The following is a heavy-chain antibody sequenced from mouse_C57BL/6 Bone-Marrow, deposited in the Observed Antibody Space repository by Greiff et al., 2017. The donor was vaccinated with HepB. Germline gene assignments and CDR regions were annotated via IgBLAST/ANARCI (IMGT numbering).Heavy chain of an antibody. CDR2: IHPNSGST. CDR3: TRRGIYDYALYY. V-gene: IGHV1-64*01. Sequence: QVQLKQPGAELVKPGASVKLSCKASGYTFTSYWMHWVKQRPGQGLEWIGMIHPNSGSTNYNEKFKSKATLTVDKSSSTAYMQLSSLTSEYSAVYYCTRRGIYDYALYYWGQGTTLTVSS. D-gene: IGHD2-4*01. CDR1: GYTFTSYW. J-gene: IGHJ2*01.